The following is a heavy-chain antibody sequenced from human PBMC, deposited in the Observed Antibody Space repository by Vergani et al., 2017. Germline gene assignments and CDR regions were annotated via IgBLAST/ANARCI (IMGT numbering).Heavy chain of an antibody. V-gene: IGHV4-61*02. CDR2: IYTSGST. CDR3: ASGFYDSSGYFSDR. D-gene: IGHD3-22*01. Sequence: QVQLQESGPGLVKPSQTLSLTCTVSGGSISSGSYYWSWIRQPAGKGLEWIGRIYTSGSTNYNPSLNSRFTMSVDTSKNQFSLKLSSVTAADPAVYYCASGFYDSSGYFSDRWGQGSLVTVSS. J-gene: IGHJ4*02. CDR1: GGSISSGSYY.